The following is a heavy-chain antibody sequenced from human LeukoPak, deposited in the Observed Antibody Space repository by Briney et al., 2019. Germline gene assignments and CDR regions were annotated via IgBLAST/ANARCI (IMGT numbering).Heavy chain of an antibody. CDR3: ARGSYSHYGMDV. Sequence: PGGSLSLSCAASGFTFSSYWMHWVRQGPGKGLVWVSRINSDGSSTRYADSVKGRFTISRDNAKNTLYLQMNSLRAEDTAVYYCARGSYSHYGMDVWGQGTTVTVFS. CDR2: INSDGSST. CDR1: GFTFSSYW. J-gene: IGHJ6*02. D-gene: IGHD1-26*01. V-gene: IGHV3-74*01.